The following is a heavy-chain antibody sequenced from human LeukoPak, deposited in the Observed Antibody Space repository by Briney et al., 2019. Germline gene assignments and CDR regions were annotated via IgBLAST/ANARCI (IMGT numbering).Heavy chain of an antibody. CDR3: AREGANSNWNDPRNWFDP. D-gene: IGHD1-1*01. Sequence: GGSLRLSCEASGFDLSDYYMTWIRQTPGRGLEWVSYITTSGSIIYYADSVKGRFTISRDNSKNSLFLHMNSLRAEDTAIYYCAREGANSNWNDPRNWFDPWGQGTLVIVSS. J-gene: IGHJ5*02. V-gene: IGHV3-11*01. CDR1: GFDLSDYY. CDR2: ITTSGSII.